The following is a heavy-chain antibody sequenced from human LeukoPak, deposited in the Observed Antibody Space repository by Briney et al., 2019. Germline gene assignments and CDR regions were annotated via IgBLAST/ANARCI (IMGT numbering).Heavy chain of an antibody. J-gene: IGHJ6*02. V-gene: IGHV3-53*01. Sequence: GGSLRLSCAASGFTVSSNYMSWVRQAPGKGLEWVSVIYSGGSTYYPEYVKGRFTISRDNSKNTLYLQMNILRAEDTAVYYCAMVCSSTSCRGYYYYVIDFWGQGTTVTVSS. CDR2: IYSGGST. CDR1: GFTVSSNY. CDR3: AMVCSSTSCRGYYYYVIDF. D-gene: IGHD2-2*01.